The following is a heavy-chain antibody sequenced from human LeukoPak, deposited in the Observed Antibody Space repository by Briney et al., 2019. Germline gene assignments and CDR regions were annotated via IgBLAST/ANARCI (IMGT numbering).Heavy chain of an antibody. V-gene: IGHV1-58*01. Sequence: ASVKVSCKASGFTFTSSAVQWVRQARGQRLEWIGWIVVGSGNTNYAQKFQERVTITRDMSTSTAYMELSSLRSEDTAVYYCAADAGLGYCSSTSCPDYWGQGTLVTVSS. CDR3: AADAGLGYCSSTSCPDY. CDR2: IVVGSGNT. D-gene: IGHD2-2*01. CDR1: GFTFTSSA. J-gene: IGHJ4*02.